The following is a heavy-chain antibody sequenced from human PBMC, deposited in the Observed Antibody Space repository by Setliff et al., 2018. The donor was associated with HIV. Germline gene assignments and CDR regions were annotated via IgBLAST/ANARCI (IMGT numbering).Heavy chain of an antibody. V-gene: IGHV3-7*01. D-gene: IGHD6-13*01. CDR2: IKQDGSDM. CDR3: ATQTGFYNSHWYDY. J-gene: IGHJ4*02. CDR1: GLPFYNYW. Sequence: GGSLRLSCVASGLPFYNYWMTWLRRAPGRGPEWVANIKQDGSDMHYIESVKGRFTIFRDNAKNSVFLQMNSLRAEDTGVYYCATQTGFYNSHWYDYWGQGTMVTVSS.